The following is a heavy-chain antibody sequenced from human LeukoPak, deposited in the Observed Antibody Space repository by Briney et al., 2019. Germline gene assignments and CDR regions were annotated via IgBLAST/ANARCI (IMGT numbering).Heavy chain of an antibody. V-gene: IGHV3-48*02. CDR3: ARDHRSGSGSGTQANDY. D-gene: IGHD3-10*01. Sequence: PGGSLRLSCAASGFTFSYYSMNWVRQAPGKGLEWVSYISSSKTIYYADSVKGRFTISRDNAKKSLDLQMNSLRDEDTAVYYCARDHRSGSGSGTQANDYWGQGTLVTVSS. J-gene: IGHJ4*02. CDR2: ISSSKTI. CDR1: GFTFSYYS.